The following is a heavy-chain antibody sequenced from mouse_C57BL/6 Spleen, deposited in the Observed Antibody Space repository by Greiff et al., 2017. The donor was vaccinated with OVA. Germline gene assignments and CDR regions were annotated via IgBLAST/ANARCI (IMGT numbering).Heavy chain of an antibody. J-gene: IGHJ1*03. Sequence: QVQLQQPGAELVRPGSSVKLSCKASGYTFTSYWMHWVKQRPIQGLEWIGNIDPSDSETHYNQKFKDKATLTVDKSSSTAYMQLSSLTSEDSAVDYCARSGGYSWYFDVWGTGTTVTVSS. CDR1: GYTFTSYW. D-gene: IGHD2-3*01. CDR2: IDPSDSET. CDR3: ARSGGYSWYFDV. V-gene: IGHV1-52*01.